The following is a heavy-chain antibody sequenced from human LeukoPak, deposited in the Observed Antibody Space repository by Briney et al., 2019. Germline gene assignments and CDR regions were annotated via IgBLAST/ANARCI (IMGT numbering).Heavy chain of an antibody. CDR2: IWYDGSNK. CDR3: AKVSDDYVWGSYRPACFDY. CDR1: GFTFSSYG. V-gene: IGHV3-33*06. J-gene: IGHJ4*02. D-gene: IGHD3-16*02. Sequence: GGSLRLSCAASGFTFSSYGMHWVRQAPGKGLEWVAVIWYDGSNKYYADSVKGRFTISRDNSKNTLYLQMNSLRAEDTAVYYCAKVSDDYVWGSYRPACFDYWGQGTLVTVSS.